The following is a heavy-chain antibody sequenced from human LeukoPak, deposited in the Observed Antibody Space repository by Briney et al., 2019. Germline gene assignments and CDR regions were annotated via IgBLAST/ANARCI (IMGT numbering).Heavy chain of an antibody. CDR2: ISSSSYI. V-gene: IGHV3-21*01. J-gene: IGHJ4*02. Sequence: GGSLRLSCAASGFTFSSYSMNWVRQAPGKGLEWVSSISSSSYIYYADSVKGRFTISRDNAKNSLYLQMNSLRAEDTAVYYCARDYFWSGYPLGYWGQGTLVTVSS. CDR3: ARDYFWSGYPLGY. CDR1: GFTFSSYS. D-gene: IGHD3-3*01.